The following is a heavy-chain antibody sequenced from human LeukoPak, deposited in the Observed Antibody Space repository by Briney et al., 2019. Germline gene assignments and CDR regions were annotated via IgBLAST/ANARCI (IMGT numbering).Heavy chain of an antibody. CDR3: ARNYDSSGYYYPAGY. J-gene: IGHJ4*02. CDR2: INPSGGST. D-gene: IGHD3-22*01. V-gene: IGHV1-46*01. CDR1: GYTFTGYY. Sequence: GASVKVSCKASGYTFTGYYMHWVRQAPGQGLEWMGIINPSGGSTSYAQKFQGRVTMTRDTSTSTVYMELSSLRSEDTAVYYCARNYDSSGYYYPAGYWGQGTLVTVSS.